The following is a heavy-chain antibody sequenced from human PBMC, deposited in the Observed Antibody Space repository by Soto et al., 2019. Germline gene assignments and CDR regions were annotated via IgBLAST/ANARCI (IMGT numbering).Heavy chain of an antibody. Sequence: PSETLSLTCTVSGGSISSSSYYWGWIRQPPGKGLEWIGSIYYSGSTYYNPSLKSRVTISVDTSKNQFSLKLRSVTAADTAVYYCARHVQSSWERYYYYGMDVWGQGTTVTVSS. CDR3: ARHVQSSWERYYYYGMDV. V-gene: IGHV4-39*01. CDR2: IYYSGST. CDR1: GGSISSSSYY. J-gene: IGHJ6*02. D-gene: IGHD6-13*01.